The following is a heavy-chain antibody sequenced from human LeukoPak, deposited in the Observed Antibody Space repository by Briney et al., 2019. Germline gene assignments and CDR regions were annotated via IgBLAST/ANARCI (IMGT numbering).Heavy chain of an antibody. D-gene: IGHD4-17*01. J-gene: IGHJ4*02. Sequence: GGSLRLSCAASGFTFSSFAMSWVRQAPGKGLEWVSTIMNDDVSTYYADSVKGRFTISRDDAKNSVYLQMNRLSAEDTAVYYCARGPHYGDFVDFLDHWGQGALVTVSS. CDR1: GFTFSSFA. CDR3: ARGPHYGDFVDFLDH. V-gene: IGHV3-21*06. CDR2: IMNDDVST.